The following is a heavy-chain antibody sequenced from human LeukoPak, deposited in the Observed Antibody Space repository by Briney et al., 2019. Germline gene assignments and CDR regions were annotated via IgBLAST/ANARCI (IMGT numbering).Heavy chain of an antibody. J-gene: IGHJ4*02. D-gene: IGHD5-18*01. CDR2: IRYDGSNK. CDR1: GFTFSSYG. V-gene: IGHV3-30*02. CDR3: AKDWERIQLWFYYFDY. Sequence: GGSLRLSCAASGFTFSSYGRHWVRQAPGKGLERVAFIRYDGSNKYYADSVKGRLTISRDNSKNTLYLQMNSLRAEDTAVYYCAKDWERIQLWFYYFDYWGQGTLVTVSS.